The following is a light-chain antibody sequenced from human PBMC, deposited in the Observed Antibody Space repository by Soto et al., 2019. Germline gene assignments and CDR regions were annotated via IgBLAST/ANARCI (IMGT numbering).Light chain of an antibody. CDR3: CSYTSLSTVV. Sequence: QSALTQPASVSGSPGQSITISCTGTASDVGGYNHVSWYQRYPGKAPKVLLFAVSDSPSGVSYLFSGSKSVNTAALTISGRQADDEPDYYCCSYTSLSTVVFGGGTKLT. CDR2: AVS. J-gene: IGLJ2*01. CDR1: ASDVGGYNH. V-gene: IGLV2-14*01.